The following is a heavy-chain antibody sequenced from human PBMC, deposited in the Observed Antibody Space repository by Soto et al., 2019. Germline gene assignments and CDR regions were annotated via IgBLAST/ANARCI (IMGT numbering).Heavy chain of an antibody. Sequence: GASVKVSCKASGGTFSSYAISWVRQAPGQGLEWMGGIIPIFGTANYAQKFQGRVTITADESTSTAYMELSSLRSEDTAVYYCARDQVSGIAVAGWFDPWGQGTLVTV. CDR3: ARDQVSGIAVAGWFDP. CDR2: IIPIFGTA. CDR1: GGTFSSYA. J-gene: IGHJ5*02. V-gene: IGHV1-69*13. D-gene: IGHD6-19*01.